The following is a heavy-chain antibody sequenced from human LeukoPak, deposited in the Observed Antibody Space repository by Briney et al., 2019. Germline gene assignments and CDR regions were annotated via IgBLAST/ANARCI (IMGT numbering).Heavy chain of an antibody. Sequence: SETLSLTCAVYGGSFSGYYWSWIRQPPGKGLEWIGEINHSGSTNYNPSLKSRVTISVDTSKNQFSLKLNSVTAADTAVYYCARDPRRGSYYVIWGQGTLVTVSS. V-gene: IGHV4-34*01. CDR1: GGSFSGYY. CDR2: INHSGST. D-gene: IGHD1-26*01. J-gene: IGHJ4*02. CDR3: ARDPRRGSYYVI.